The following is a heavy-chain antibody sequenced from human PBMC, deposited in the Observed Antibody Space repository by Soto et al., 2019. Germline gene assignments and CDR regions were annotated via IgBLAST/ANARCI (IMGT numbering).Heavy chain of an antibody. V-gene: IGHV6-1*01. J-gene: IGHJ4*02. CDR3: ARLRDYYDSSGYFSEALDY. D-gene: IGHD3-22*01. CDR2: TYYRSKWYN. CDR1: GDRVSSNSAA. Sequence: KQSQTLSLTCAISGDRVSSNSAAWNWIRQSPSRGLEWLGRTYYRSKWYNDYAASVKSRITINPDTSKNQFSLQLNSVTPEDTAVYFCARLRDYYDSSGYFSEALDYWGQGTLVTVSS.